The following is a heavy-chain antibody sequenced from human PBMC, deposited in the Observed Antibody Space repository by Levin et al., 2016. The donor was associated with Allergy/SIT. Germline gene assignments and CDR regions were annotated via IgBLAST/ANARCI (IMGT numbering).Heavy chain of an antibody. CDR3: ARHGMRRANLRGRTPDWFDP. V-gene: IGHV4-30-4*01. D-gene: IGHD3-16*01. CDR2: IYYSGST. CDR1: GGSISSGDYY. Sequence: SETLSLTCTVSGGSISSGDYYWSWIRQPPGKGLEWIGYIYYSGSTYYNPSLKSRVTISVDTSKNQFSLKLSSVTAADTAVYYCARHGMRRANLRGRTPDWFDPWGQGTLVTVSS. J-gene: IGHJ5*02.